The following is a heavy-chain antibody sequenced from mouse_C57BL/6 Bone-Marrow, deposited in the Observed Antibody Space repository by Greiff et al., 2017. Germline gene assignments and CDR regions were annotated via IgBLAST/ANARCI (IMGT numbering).Heavy chain of an antibody. D-gene: IGHD1-1*01. V-gene: IGHV5-17*01. J-gene: IGHJ2*01. CDR2: ISSGSSTI. CDR3: ARDSYYGSSRDYFDY. CDR1: GFTFSDYG. Sequence: EVQVVESGGGLVKPGGSLKLSCAASGFTFSDYGMHWVRQAPEKGLEWVAYISSGSSTIYYADTVKGRFTISRDNAKNTLFLQMTSLRSEDTAMYYCARDSYYGSSRDYFDYWGQGTTLTVSS.